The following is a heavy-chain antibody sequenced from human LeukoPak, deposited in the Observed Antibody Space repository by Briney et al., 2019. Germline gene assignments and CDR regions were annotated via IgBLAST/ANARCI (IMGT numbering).Heavy chain of an antibody. CDR3: ARDHGIAATPDY. CDR1: GYTFTSYD. Sequence: ASVKVSCKASGYTFTSYDINWVRQATGQGLEWMGWMNPNSGNTGYAQKFQGRVTMTRNTSISTAYMELSRLRSDDTAVYYCARDHGIAATPDYWGQGTLVTVSS. D-gene: IGHD6-6*01. V-gene: IGHV1-8*01. CDR2: MNPNSGNT. J-gene: IGHJ4*02.